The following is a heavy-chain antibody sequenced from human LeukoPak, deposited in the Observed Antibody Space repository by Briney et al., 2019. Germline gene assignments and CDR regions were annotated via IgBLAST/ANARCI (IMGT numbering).Heavy chain of an antibody. V-gene: IGHV4-34*01. Sequence: SETLSLTCAVYGGSFSGYYWSWIRQPPGKGLEWIGEINHSGSTNYNPSLKSRVTISVDTSKNQFSLKLSSVTAADTAVYYCARAGVMSTIGRFDYWGQGTLVTVSS. CDR2: INHSGST. CDR1: GGSFSGYY. D-gene: IGHD5-24*01. CDR3: ARAGVMSTIGRFDY. J-gene: IGHJ4*02.